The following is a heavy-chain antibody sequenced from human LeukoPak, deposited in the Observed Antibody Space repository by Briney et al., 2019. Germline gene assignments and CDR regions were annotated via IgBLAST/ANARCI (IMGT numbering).Heavy chain of an antibody. Sequence: SETLSLTCTASGGSISSYYWSWIRQPAGKGLEWIGRIYTSGSTNYNPSLKSRVTMSVDTSKNQFSLKLSSVTAADTAVYYCARERGGGRVTDFDYWGQGTLVTVSS. CDR1: GGSISSYY. CDR3: ARERGGGRVTDFDY. D-gene: IGHD2-15*01. J-gene: IGHJ4*02. CDR2: IYTSGST. V-gene: IGHV4-4*07.